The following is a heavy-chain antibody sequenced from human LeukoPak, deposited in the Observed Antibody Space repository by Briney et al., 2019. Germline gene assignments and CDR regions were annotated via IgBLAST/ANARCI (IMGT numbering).Heavy chain of an antibody. CDR3: ARYQHRIVATLDAFDI. D-gene: IGHD5-12*01. CDR2: IIPILGIA. J-gene: IGHJ3*02. Sequence: SVKVSCKASGGTFSSYAISWVRQAPGQGLEWMGRIIPILGIANYAQKFQGRVTITADKSTSTAYMELSSLRSEDTAVYYCARYQHRIVATLDAFDIWGQGTMVTVSS. CDR1: GGTFSSYA. V-gene: IGHV1-69*04.